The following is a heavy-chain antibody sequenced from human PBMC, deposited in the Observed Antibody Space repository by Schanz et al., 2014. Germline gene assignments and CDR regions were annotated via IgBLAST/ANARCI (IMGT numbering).Heavy chain of an antibody. J-gene: IGHJ4*02. Sequence: VQLVDSGGGLVEPGGSLRLSCATSGFSLDIFAVSWVRQAPGKGLEWVSSFNDGGVNKYYADSVKGRFTISSDNSKSTLYLQMSSLRAEDTAVYYCAKSQGSSFDSWGQGTLVTVSS. CDR2: FNDGGVNK. D-gene: IGHD6-13*01. CDR3: AKSQGSSFDS. CDR1: GFSLDIFA. V-gene: IGHV3-23*04.